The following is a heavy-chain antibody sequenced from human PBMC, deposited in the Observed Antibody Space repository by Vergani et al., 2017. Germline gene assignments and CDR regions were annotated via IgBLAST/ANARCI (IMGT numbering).Heavy chain of an antibody. CDR3: ARLNWNYDAFDI. V-gene: IGHV4-61*01. Sequence: QVQLQESGPGLVKPSETLSLTCTVSGASVNRANYYWSWIRQTPGTGLEWIGFIYHSGGTSYSPSLKSRVTISLDTSKNQFSLKVASVTAADTAMYYCARLNWNYDAFDIWGQGTMVTVSS. J-gene: IGHJ3*02. D-gene: IGHD1-7*01. CDR1: GASVNRANYY. CDR2: IYHSGGT.